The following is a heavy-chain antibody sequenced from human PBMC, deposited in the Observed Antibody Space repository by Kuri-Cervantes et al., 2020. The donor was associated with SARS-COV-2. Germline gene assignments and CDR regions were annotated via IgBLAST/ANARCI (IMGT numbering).Heavy chain of an antibody. D-gene: IGHD3-22*01. CDR2: IYYSGST. Sequence: SETLSLTCTVSGGSIGSSSYYWGWIRQPPGKGLEWIGYIYYSGSTNYNPSLKSRVTISVDTSKNQFSLKLSSVTAADTAVYYCARRPGTYYYDSSGYPHWYFDLWGRGTLVTVSS. CDR3: ARRPGTYYYDSSGYPHWYFDL. J-gene: IGHJ2*01. CDR1: GGSIGSSSYY. V-gene: IGHV4-61*05.